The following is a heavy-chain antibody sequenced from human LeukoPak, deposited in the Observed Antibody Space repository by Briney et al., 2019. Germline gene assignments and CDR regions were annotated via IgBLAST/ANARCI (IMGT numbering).Heavy chain of an antibody. Sequence: KPSETLSLTCTVSGGSISSNYWSWIRQPPGKGLEWIGYIHYSGSTNYNPSLKSRVTISVDTSKNQFSLKLSSVTAADTAVYYCARHGAFYYFDYWGQGTLVTVSS. CDR3: ARHGAFYYFDY. CDR2: IHYSGST. CDR1: GGSISSNY. J-gene: IGHJ4*02. D-gene: IGHD1-26*01. V-gene: IGHV4-59*08.